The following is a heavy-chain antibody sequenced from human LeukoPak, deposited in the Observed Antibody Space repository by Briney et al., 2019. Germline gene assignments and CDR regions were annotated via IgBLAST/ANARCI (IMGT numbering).Heavy chain of an antibody. Sequence: ASVKVSCKASGYTFTGYYMHWVRQAPGQGLEWMGWINPNSGGTNYAQKFQGRVTMTRDTSISTAYMELSRLRSDDTAVYYCASTGGRIAVAGYYYYYYMDVWGKGTTVTVSS. J-gene: IGHJ6*03. CDR2: INPNSGGT. D-gene: IGHD6-19*01. V-gene: IGHV1-2*02. CDR3: ASTGGRIAVAGYYYYYYMDV. CDR1: GYTFTGYY.